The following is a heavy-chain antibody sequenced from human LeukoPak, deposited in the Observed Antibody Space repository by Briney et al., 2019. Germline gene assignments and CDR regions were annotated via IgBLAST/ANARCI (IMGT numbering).Heavy chain of an antibody. D-gene: IGHD2-15*01. J-gene: IGHJ4*02. Sequence: SETLSLTCTVSGGSISSYYWSWIRQPPGKGLEWIGYIHYSGSTNYTPSLKSRVTISVDTSKNQFSLKLTSVTAADTAVYYCARATVVAAYFDYWGQGTLVTVSS. V-gene: IGHV4-59*01. CDR3: ARATVVAAYFDY. CDR2: IHYSGST. CDR1: GGSISSYY.